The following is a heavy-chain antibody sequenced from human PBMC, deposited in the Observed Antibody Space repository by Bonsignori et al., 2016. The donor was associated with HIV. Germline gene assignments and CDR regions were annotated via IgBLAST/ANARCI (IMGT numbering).Heavy chain of an antibody. CDR3: AKVGYYFDSSAFYFDY. CDR2: IYSGGSST. D-gene: IGHD3-22*01. J-gene: IGHJ4*02. V-gene: IGHV3-23*03. Sequence: WIRQPPGKGLEWVSVIYSGGSSTYYADSVKGRFTISRDNSKNTLYLQMNSLRAEDTAVYYCAKVGYYFDSSAFYFDYWGQGTLVTVSS.